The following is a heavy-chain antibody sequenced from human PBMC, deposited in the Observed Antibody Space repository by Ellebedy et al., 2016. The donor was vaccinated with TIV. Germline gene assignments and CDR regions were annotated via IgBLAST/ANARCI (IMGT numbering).Heavy chain of an antibody. CDR2: VNNRGDDT. CDR1: GITFNNYA. Sequence: PGGSLRLSCAASGITFNNYALSWVRQAPGKGLEWVSAVNNRGDDTYYADSVRGRFTISRDNSKNTLYLQMNSLRAEDTAVYYCTKDDSWPNDAFDIWGLGTMVTVTS. CDR3: TKDDSWPNDAFDI. V-gene: IGHV3-23*01. D-gene: IGHD2-15*01. J-gene: IGHJ3*02.